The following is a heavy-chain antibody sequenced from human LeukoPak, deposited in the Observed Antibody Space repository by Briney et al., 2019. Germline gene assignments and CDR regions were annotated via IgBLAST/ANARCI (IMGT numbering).Heavy chain of an antibody. CDR3: ASGTIFGVVIPFDI. Sequence: PSETLSLTCTVSGGSISSSSYYWGWIRQPPGKGLEWIGSIYYIGSTYYNPSLKSRFTISVNTSKKQFALKLSSVTAADTAVYYCASGTIFGVVIPFDIWGQGTMVTVSS. CDR2: IYYIGST. D-gene: IGHD3-3*01. CDR1: GGSISSSSYY. J-gene: IGHJ3*02. V-gene: IGHV4-39*01.